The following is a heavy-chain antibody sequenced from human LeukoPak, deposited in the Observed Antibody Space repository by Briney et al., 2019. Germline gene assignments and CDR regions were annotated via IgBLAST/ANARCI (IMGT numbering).Heavy chain of an antibody. Sequence: SETLSLTCAVYGGSFSGYYWRWIRQPPGKGLEWIGEINHSGSTNYNPSLKSRVTISVDTSKNQFSLKLSSVSAADTAVYYCARGLRGSGSIDYWGQGTLVTVSS. J-gene: IGHJ4*02. CDR2: INHSGST. CDR1: GGSFSGYY. CDR3: ARGLRGSGSIDY. V-gene: IGHV4-34*01. D-gene: IGHD3-10*01.